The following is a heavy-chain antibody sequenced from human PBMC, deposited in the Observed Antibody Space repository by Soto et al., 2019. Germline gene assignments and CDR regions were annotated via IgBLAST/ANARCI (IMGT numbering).Heavy chain of an antibody. J-gene: IGHJ6*02. CDR1: GGTFSSYA. CDR3: ARDSGRPPYYSYGMDV. V-gene: IGHV1-69*12. CDR2: IIPIFGTA. Sequence: QVQLVQSGAEVKKPGSSVKVSCKASGGTFSSYAISWVRQAPGQGLEWMGGIIPIFGTANYAQKFQGRVTITADESTSTAHMELSSLRSEDTAVYYCARDSGRPPYYSYGMDVWGQGTTVTVSS. D-gene: IGHD6-19*01.